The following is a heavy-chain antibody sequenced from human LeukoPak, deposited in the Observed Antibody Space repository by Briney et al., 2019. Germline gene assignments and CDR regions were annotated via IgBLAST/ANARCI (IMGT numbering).Heavy chain of an antibody. CDR2: ISYSGSTL. J-gene: IGHJ4*02. D-gene: IGHD6-19*01. CDR3: TRDAALVPGKNF. CDR1: GFTFSDYY. V-gene: IGHV3-11*04. Sequence: PGGSLRLSCAASGFTFSDYYMSWIRQAPGKGLEWVSYISYSGSTLYYADSVEGRFTMSRDNAKNSVYLQMNSLRAEDTAFYYCTRDAALVPGKNFWGQGTLVTVSS.